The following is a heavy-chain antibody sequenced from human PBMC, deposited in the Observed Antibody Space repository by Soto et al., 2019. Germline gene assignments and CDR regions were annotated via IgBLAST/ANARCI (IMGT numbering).Heavy chain of an antibody. J-gene: IGHJ4*02. Sequence: SETLSLTCTVSGGSISSYYWSWIRQPPGKGLEWIGYIYYSGSTNYNPSLKSRVTISVDTSKNQFSLKPSSVTAADTAVYYCARDFSGSSSFGYWGQGTLVTVSS. V-gene: IGHV4-59*01. D-gene: IGHD6-6*01. CDR1: GGSISSYY. CDR2: IYYSGST. CDR3: ARDFSGSSSFGY.